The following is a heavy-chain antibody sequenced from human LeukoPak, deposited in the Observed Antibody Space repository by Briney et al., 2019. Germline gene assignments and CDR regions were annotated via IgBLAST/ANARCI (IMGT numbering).Heavy chain of an antibody. D-gene: IGHD3-3*01. V-gene: IGHV3-21*01. Sequence: GGSLRLSCAASGFTFSSYSMNWVRQAPGKGLEWVSSISSSSSYIYYADSVKGRFTISRDNAKNSLYLQMNSLRAEDTAVYYCARDLFWSGYPRLDYWGQGTLVTVSS. CDR1: GFTFSSYS. CDR2: ISSSSSYI. CDR3: ARDLFWSGYPRLDY. J-gene: IGHJ4*02.